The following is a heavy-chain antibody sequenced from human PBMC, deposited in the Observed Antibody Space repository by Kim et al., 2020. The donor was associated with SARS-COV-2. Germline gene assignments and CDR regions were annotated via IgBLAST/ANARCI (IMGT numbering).Heavy chain of an antibody. J-gene: IGHJ6*04. V-gene: IGHV5-51*01. D-gene: IGHD3-10*01. CDR3: ARPTWYYGSGYYYYGMDV. Sequence: GESLKISCKGSGYSFTSYWIGWVRQMPGKGLEWMGIIYPGDSDTRYSPSFQGQVTISADKSISTAYLQWSSLKASDTAMYYCARPTWYYGSGYYYYGMDVWGKGTTVTVSS. CDR1: GYSFTSYW. CDR2: IYPGDSDT.